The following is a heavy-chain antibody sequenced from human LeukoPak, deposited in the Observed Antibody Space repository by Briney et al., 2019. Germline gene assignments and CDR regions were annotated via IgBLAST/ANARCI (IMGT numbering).Heavy chain of an antibody. CDR3: ATAGGSSNWYYFDY. V-gene: IGHV1-2*02. Sequence: ASVKVSCKASGYTFTGYYMHWVRQAPGQGLEWMGWINPNSGGTKYAQKFQGRVTMTRDTSISTAYMELSRLRSDDTAIYYCATAGGSSNWYYFDYWGQGTLVTVSS. J-gene: IGHJ4*02. D-gene: IGHD1-20*01. CDR2: INPNSGGT. CDR1: GYTFTGYY.